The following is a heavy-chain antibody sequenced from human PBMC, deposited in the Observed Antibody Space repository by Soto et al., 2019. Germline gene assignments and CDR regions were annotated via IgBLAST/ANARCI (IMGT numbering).Heavy chain of an antibody. V-gene: IGHV1-69*02. CDR2: FIPILDMA. D-gene: IGHD2-21*01. Sequence: QFQVVQSGAEVKKPESSVKVSCKPSGGTFNTYTVNWVRLAPGHGLEWMGRFIPILDMANYAQKFQDRVTITADRSTVTAYMELNSLTSDDTAVYYCAITYCRDNSCPRDFDFWGPGTRVTVSS. CDR1: GGTFNTYT. J-gene: IGHJ4*02. CDR3: AITYCRDNSCPRDFDF.